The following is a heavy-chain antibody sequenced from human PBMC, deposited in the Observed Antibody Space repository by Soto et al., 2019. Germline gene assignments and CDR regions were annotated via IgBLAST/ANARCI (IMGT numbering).Heavy chain of an antibody. V-gene: IGHV3-48*02. J-gene: IGHJ4*02. D-gene: IGHD1-26*01. CDR2: ISSGSSII. CDR1: GFTFGSYS. CDR3: ARSWGRXGGVGVITDY. Sequence: EVQLVESGGGLVQPGGSLRLSCAASGFTFGSYSMNWVRQAPGKGLEWVSYISSGSSIIYYADSVKGRFTISRDSAKNTLYLQLNSLRDEETAVYYCARSWGRXGGVGVITDYWGQGTLVTVPS.